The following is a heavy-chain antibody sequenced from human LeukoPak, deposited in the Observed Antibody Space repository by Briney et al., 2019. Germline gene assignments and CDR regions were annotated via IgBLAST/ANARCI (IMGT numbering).Heavy chain of an antibody. J-gene: IGHJ6*03. D-gene: IGHD2/OR15-2a*01. Sequence: SETLSLTCTVSGGSINSYYWSWIRQPPGKGLEYIGHIHYSGNTDYNPSLKSRVTISVDTSKNQFSLNLSSVTAADTAVYYCARWYCSSTTCYHMDVWGKGTTVTVSS. CDR1: GGSINSYY. V-gene: IGHV4-59*01. CDR3: ARWYCSSTTCYHMDV. CDR2: IHYSGNT.